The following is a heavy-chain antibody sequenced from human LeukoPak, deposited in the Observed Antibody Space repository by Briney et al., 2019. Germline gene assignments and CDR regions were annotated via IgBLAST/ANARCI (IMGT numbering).Heavy chain of an antibody. D-gene: IGHD4-11*01. CDR3: ARVGDSNRRYYYYYYMDV. Sequence: PSETLSLTCTVSGGSISSYYWSWLRQPPGKGLEWIGYIYYSGSTNYNPSLKSRVTISVDTSKNQFSLKLSSVTAADTAVYYCARVGDSNRRYYYYYYMDVWGKGTTVTVSS. J-gene: IGHJ6*03. CDR2: IYYSGST. CDR1: GGSISSYY. V-gene: IGHV4-59*01.